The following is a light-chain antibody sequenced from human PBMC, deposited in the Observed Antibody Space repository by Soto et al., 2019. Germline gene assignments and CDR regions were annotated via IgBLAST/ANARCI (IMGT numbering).Light chain of an antibody. CDR1: QSVSSY. CDR3: QQRSNWPRT. V-gene: IGKV3-11*01. J-gene: IGKJ1*01. CDR2: DAS. Sequence: EIVLTQSPGTLSLSPGERATLSCRASQSVSSYLAWYQQKPGQAPRLLIYDASNRATGIPHRFSGRGSGTDFTLTISSPEPEDFAVYYCQQRSNWPRTFGQGTKVDI.